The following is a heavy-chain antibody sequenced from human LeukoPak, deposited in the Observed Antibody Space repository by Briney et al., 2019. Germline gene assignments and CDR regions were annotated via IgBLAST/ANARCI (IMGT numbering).Heavy chain of an antibody. CDR1: GYSFTSYW. CDR2: IYPGDSDT. D-gene: IGHD3-22*01. V-gene: IGHV5-51*01. J-gene: IGHJ6*02. CDR3: ARHGLNYYDSSGYYGGGYYYYYGMDV. Sequence: GESLKISCKGSGYSFTSYWIGWVRQMPGKGLEWMGIIYPGDSDTRYSPSFQGQVPISADKSISTAYLQWSSLKASDTAMYYCARHGLNYYDSSGYYGGGYYYYYGMDVWGQGTTVTVSS.